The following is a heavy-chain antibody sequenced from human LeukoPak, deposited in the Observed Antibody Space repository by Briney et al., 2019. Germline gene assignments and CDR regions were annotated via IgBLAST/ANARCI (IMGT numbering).Heavy chain of an antibody. J-gene: IGHJ6*03. CDR3: ARSGKYCSSTSCRRYYYYYMDV. CDR1: GGSFSGYY. D-gene: IGHD2-2*01. V-gene: IGHV4-34*01. Sequence: PSETLSLTCAVYGGSFSGYYWSWIRQPPGKGLEWIGEINHSGSTNYNPSLKSRVTISVDTSKNQFSLKLSSVTAADTAVYYCARSGKYCSSTSCRRYYYYYMDVWGKGTTVTISS. CDR2: INHSGST.